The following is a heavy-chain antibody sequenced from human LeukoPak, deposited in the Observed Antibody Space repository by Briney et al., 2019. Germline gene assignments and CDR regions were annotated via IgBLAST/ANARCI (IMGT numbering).Heavy chain of an antibody. Sequence: PGGSLRLSCAASGFTFSSYSMNWVRQAPGKGLEWVSSISSSSSYIYYADSVKGRFTISRDNSKNTLYLQMNSLRAKDTAVYYCHVLLWFGELWGLDYWGQGTLVTVSS. V-gene: IGHV3-21*04. CDR3: HVLLWFGELWGLDY. CDR1: GFTFSSYS. D-gene: IGHD3-10*01. J-gene: IGHJ4*02. CDR2: ISSSSSYI.